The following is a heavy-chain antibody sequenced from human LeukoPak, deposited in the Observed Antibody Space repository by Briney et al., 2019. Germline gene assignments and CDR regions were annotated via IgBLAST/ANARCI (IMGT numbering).Heavy chain of an antibody. CDR1: GGTFSSYA. CDR3: GRDLCCPLIVVDRG. D-gene: IGHD3-22*01. V-gene: IGHV1-69*04. J-gene: IGHJ1*01. Sequence: SVKVSCKASGGTFSSYAISWVRQAPGQGLEWMGRIIPILGIANYAQKFEGRVTITADKSTSTAYTEVRRPRTEATAVYYCGRDLCCPLIVVDRGWGQGTLVTVSS. CDR2: IIPILGIA.